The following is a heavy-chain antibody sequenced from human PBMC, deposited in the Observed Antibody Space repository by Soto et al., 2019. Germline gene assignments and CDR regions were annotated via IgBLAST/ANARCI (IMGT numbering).Heavy chain of an antibody. J-gene: IGHJ6*02. CDR1: GGTFSSYA. Sequence: SVKVSCKASGGTFSSYAISWVRQAPGQGLEWMGGIIPIFGTANYAQKFQGRVTITADKSTSTAYMELSSLRSEDTAVYYCARGTTYYDILTGYFPNYYYYGRDVWGQGATVTVSS. CDR3: ARGTTYYDILTGYFPNYYYYGRDV. CDR2: IIPIFGTA. V-gene: IGHV1-69*06. D-gene: IGHD3-9*01.